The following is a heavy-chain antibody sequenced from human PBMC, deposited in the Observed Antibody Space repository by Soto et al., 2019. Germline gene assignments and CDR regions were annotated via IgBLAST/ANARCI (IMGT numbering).Heavy chain of an antibody. CDR3: ARDQRPGIAAAGNY. J-gene: IGHJ4*02. CDR1: GFTFSSYS. V-gene: IGHV3-48*01. CDR2: ISSSSSTI. Sequence: GGSLRLSCAASGFTFSSYSMNWVRQAPGKGLEWVSYISSSSSTIYYADSVKGRFTISRDNAKNSLYLQMNSLRAEDTAVYYCARDQRPGIAAAGNYWGQGTLVTVSS. D-gene: IGHD6-13*01.